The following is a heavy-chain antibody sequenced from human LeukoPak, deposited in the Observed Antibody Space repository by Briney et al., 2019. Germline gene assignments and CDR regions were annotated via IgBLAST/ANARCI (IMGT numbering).Heavy chain of an antibody. CDR1: GFTFTTYG. J-gene: IGHJ4*02. D-gene: IGHD6-19*01. CDR3: AGDPPKSGWAFAY. V-gene: IGHV3-33*01. CDR2: IWSDGSNK. Sequence: GRSLRLSCAASGFTFTTYGMHWVRQAPGKGLEWVAFIWSDGSNKYYSDSVKGRFTISRDNSKNTLYLQINSLRAEDTAVYYCAGDPPKSGWAFAYWGQGILVTVSS.